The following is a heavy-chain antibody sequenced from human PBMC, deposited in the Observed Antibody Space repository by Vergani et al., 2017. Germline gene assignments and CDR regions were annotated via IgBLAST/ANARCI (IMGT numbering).Heavy chain of an antibody. Sequence: QVDLQESGPGLVKPSETLSLTCTVSGGSINNYYWSWIRQPPGKGLEWIGYIYYSGSTNYSPSLKSRATISVDTSKNQFSLELRSVTASDTAVYYCGGGGRGNYNYGVDVWGQGTTVTVSS. CDR2: IYYSGST. CDR3: GGGGRGNYNYGVDV. CDR1: GGSINNYY. D-gene: IGHD2-15*01. V-gene: IGHV4-59*08. J-gene: IGHJ6*02.